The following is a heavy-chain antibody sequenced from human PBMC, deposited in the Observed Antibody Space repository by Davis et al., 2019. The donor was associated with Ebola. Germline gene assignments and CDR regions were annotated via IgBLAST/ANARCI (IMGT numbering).Heavy chain of an antibody. J-gene: IGHJ4*02. CDR2: IYYSGST. D-gene: IGHD3-3*01. V-gene: IGHV4-59*01. CDR3: ATARVVIFSPSSFDY. Sequence: PSETLSLTCTVSGGSISSYYWSWIRQPAGKGLEWIGYIYYSGSTNYNPSLKSRVTISVDTSKNQFSLKLSSVTAADTAVYYCATARVVIFSPSSFDYWGQGTLVTVSS. CDR1: GGSISSYY.